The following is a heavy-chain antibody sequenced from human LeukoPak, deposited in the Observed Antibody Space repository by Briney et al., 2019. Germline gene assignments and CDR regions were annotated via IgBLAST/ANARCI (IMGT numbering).Heavy chain of an antibody. Sequence: GGSLRLSRAASGFTFSNYGMYWVRQAPGKGLEWVAIISYDGSNKYYADSVKGRFTISRDNSKNTLYLQMNSLRAEDTAVYYCAKDFQWLVFNYGMDVWGQGTTVTVSS. D-gene: IGHD6-19*01. V-gene: IGHV3-30*18. CDR3: AKDFQWLVFNYGMDV. J-gene: IGHJ6*02. CDR1: GFTFSNYG. CDR2: ISYDGSNK.